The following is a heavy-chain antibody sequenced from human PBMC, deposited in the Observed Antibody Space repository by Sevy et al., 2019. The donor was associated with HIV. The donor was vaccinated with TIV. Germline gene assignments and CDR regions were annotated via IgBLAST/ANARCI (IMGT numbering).Heavy chain of an antibody. CDR2: VYYTGKT. D-gene: IGHD6-6*01. CDR1: GVSITRSY. CDR3: ARGGAGRQFDYYYYMDV. Sequence: SETLSLTCNVSGVSITRSYWNWIRQTPGKGLEWIVFVYYTGKTNYNPALKSRVTVSLDTSKSQFSLKLSSVTAADTAVYYCARGGAGRQFDYYYYMDVWGKGTTVTVSS. J-gene: IGHJ6*03. V-gene: IGHV4-59*01.